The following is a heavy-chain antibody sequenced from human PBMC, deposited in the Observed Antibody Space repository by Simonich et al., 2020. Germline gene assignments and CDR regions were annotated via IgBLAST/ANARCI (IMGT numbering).Heavy chain of an antibody. CDR1: GFTFSSYS. D-gene: IGHD3-10*01. CDR3: ARDTSYYGSGSYYFDY. Sequence: GGGLVKPGGSLRLSCAASGFTFSSYSMNWVRQAPGKGLEWVSSIISSSSYIYYADSVKCRFTISRDNAKNSLYLQMNSLRAEDTAVYYCARDTSYYGSGSYYFDYWGQGTLVTVSS. V-gene: IGHV3-21*01. J-gene: IGHJ4*02. CDR2: IISSSSYI.